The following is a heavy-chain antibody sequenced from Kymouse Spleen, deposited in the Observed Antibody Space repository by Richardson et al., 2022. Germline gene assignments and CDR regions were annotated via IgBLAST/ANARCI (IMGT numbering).Heavy chain of an antibody. Sequence: EVQLVESGGGLVKPGGSLRLSCAASGFTFSSYSMNWVRQAPGKGLEWVSSISSSSSYIYYADSVKGRFTISRDNAKNSLYLQMNSLRAEDTAVYYCARDGYSSSPFYYYYGMDVWGQGTTVTVSS. J-gene: IGHJ6*02. V-gene: IGHV3-21*03. D-gene: IGHD6-6*01. CDR3: ARDGYSSSPFYYYYGMDV. CDR2: ISSSSSYI. CDR1: GFTFSSYS.